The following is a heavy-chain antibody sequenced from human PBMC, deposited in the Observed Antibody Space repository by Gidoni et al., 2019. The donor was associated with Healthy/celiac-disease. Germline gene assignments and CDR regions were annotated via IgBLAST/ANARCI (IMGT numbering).Heavy chain of an antibody. Sequence: QVQLVESGGGVVQPGRSLRLSCAASGFTFSSYGMHWVRQAPCQGLEWVAVIWYDGSNKYYADSVKGRFTISRDNSKNTLYLQMNSLRAEDTAVYYCARPPINYDFWSGPHNFDYWGQGTLVTVSS. CDR2: IWYDGSNK. V-gene: IGHV3-33*01. D-gene: IGHD3-3*01. J-gene: IGHJ4*02. CDR1: GFTFSSYG. CDR3: ARPPINYDFWSGPHNFDY.